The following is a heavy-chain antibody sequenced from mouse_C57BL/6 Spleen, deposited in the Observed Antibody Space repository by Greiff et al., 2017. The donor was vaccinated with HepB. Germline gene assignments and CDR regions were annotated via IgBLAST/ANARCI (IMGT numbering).Heavy chain of an antibody. J-gene: IGHJ4*01. D-gene: IGHD2-1*01. CDR1: GYTFTSSG. CDR2: IYPRSGNT. V-gene: IGHV1-81*01. CDR3: ARGDGNSYYAMDY. Sequence: VQLQQSGAELARPGASVKLSCKASGYTFTSSGISWVKQRTGQGLEWIGEIYPRSGNTYYNEKFKGKATLTADTSSSTAYMELRSLTSADSAVYFCARGDGNSYYAMDYWGQGTSVTVSS.